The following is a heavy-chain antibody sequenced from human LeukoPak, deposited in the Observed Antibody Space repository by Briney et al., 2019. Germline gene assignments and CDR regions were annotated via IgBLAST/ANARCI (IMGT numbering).Heavy chain of an antibody. J-gene: IGHJ3*02. V-gene: IGHV5-51*04. D-gene: IGHD6-13*01. CDR2: IYPGDSDT. CDR3: ASPSSSWSDAFHI. Sequence: GESLKISCKGSGYSFISYWIGWVRQMPGRGLEWMGIIYPGDSDTRYSPSFQGQVTISADKPISTAYLQWSSLKASDTAMYYCASPSSSWSDAFHIWGQGTMVTVSS. CDR1: GYSFISYW.